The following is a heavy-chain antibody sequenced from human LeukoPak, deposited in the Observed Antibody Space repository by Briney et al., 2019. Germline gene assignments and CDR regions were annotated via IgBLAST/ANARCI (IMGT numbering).Heavy chain of an antibody. D-gene: IGHD5-18*01. CDR2: ISDRTGGK. V-gene: IGHV3-23*01. CDR3: ARANTAMVEHY. J-gene: IGHJ4*02. Sequence: PGGTLRLSCAASGFTFNTNALSWVRQAPGKGLEWVSGISDRTGGKYYADSVRGRFTISRDNSKSTLYLQVDSLRAEDTAVYYCARANTAMVEHYWGQGTLVTVSS. CDR1: GFTFNTNA.